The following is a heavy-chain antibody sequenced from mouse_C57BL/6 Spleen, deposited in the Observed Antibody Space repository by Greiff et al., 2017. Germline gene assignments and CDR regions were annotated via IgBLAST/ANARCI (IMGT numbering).Heavy chain of an antibody. J-gene: IGHJ2*01. Sequence: EVQLQQSGPELVKPGASVQISCKASGYTFTDYYMNWVKQSHGKSLEWIGDINPNNGGTSYNQKFKGKATLTVDKSSSTAYMELRSLTSEDSAVYYGARWGYYGDGYYFDYWGQGTTLTGSS. CDR1: GYTFTDYY. V-gene: IGHV1-26*01. CDR2: INPNNGGT. D-gene: IGHD2-13*01. CDR3: ARWGYYGDGYYFDY.